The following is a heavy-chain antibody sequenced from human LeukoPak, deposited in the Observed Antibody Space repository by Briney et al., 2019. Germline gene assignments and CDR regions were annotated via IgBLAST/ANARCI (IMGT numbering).Heavy chain of an antibody. CDR3: TRSREYGALFDY. Sequence: GGSLRLSCAAAWFTFSGHWMSWVRQAPGKGLVWVSRIFSDGSGPTYVDSVKGRFTISRDNAKNTVYLQMNSLRAEDTAVYYCTRSREYGALFDYWGQGTLVTVSS. J-gene: IGHJ4*02. CDR1: WFTFSGHW. D-gene: IGHD4-17*01. V-gene: IGHV3-74*01. CDR2: IFSDGSGP.